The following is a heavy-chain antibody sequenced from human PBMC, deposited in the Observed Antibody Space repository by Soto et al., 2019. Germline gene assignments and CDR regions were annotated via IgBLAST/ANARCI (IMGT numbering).Heavy chain of an antibody. Sequence: QVQLVQSGAEVKKPGASVRVSCKASGYVFPSYDITWVRQAPGHGLEWMGWVNPGSGYKGYAQNFQGRVTLTRNMSISTVSMELSSLRSEDTAVSYCARADPRHYYMDVWGKGTTVTVSS. J-gene: IGHJ6*03. V-gene: IGHV1-8*01. CDR3: ARADPRHYYMDV. CDR1: GYVFPSYD. CDR2: VNPGSGYK.